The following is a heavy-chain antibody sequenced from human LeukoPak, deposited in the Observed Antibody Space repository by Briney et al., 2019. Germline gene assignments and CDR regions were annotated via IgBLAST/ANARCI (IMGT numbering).Heavy chain of an antibody. CDR1: GGSFSGYY. CDR3: ARGRISYSSSWSGHNWFDP. Sequence: PSETLSLTCAVYGGSFSGYYWSWIRQPPGKGLEWIGEINHSGSTNYNPSLKSRVTVSVDTSKNQFSLKLSSVTAADTAVYYCARGRISYSSSWSGHNWFDPWGQGTLVTGSS. V-gene: IGHV4-34*01. D-gene: IGHD6-13*01. J-gene: IGHJ5*02. CDR2: INHSGST.